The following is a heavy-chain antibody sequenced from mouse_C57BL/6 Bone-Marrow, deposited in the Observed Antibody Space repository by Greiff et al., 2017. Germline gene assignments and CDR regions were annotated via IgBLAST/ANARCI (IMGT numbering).Heavy chain of an antibody. CDR2: IWTGGGT. V-gene: IGHV2-9-1*01. Sequence: VKLQESGPGLVAPSQSLSITCTVSGFSLTSYAISWVRQPPGKGLEWLGVIWTGGGTNYNSAPISRLSITKDNSKSQVFLKMNSLQTDDTARYYCAIITTVMNYWGQGTTLTVSS. J-gene: IGHJ2*01. D-gene: IGHD1-2*01. CDR1: GFSLTSYA. CDR3: AIITTVMNY.